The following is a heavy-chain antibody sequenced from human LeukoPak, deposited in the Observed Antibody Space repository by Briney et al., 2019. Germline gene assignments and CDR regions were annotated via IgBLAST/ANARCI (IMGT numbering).Heavy chain of an antibody. CDR3: ARDNQLLVPWFDP. V-gene: IGHV3-21*01. CDR1: GFTFSSYG. CDR2: ISGNHIST. Sequence: KAGGSLRLSCAASGFTFSSYGMSWVRQAPGKGLEWVSTISGNHISTYYADSVKGRFTISRDNAKNSLYLQMNSLRAEDTAVYYCARDNQLLVPWFDPWGQGTLVTVSS. D-gene: IGHD2-2*01. J-gene: IGHJ5*02.